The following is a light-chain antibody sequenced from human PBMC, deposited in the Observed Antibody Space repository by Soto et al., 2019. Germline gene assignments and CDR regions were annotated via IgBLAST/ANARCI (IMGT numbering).Light chain of an antibody. V-gene: IGKV1-39*01. Sequence: DIQMTKSPSSLSASVGDRVTITGRASQTIGTYLNRYQQKPGKAPKLLIYAASSLQSGVPSSFSGSGSGTDFTLTISSLQPEDFATYYCQTRSSSPYTFGQGTKLEIK. CDR2: AAS. CDR1: QTIGTY. J-gene: IGKJ2*01. CDR3: QTRSSSPYT.